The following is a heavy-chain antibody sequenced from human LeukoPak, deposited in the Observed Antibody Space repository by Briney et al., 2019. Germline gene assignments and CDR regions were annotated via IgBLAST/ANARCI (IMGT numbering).Heavy chain of an antibody. CDR2: IHYSGST. CDR1: GCSISGYY. Sequence: SETLSLTCTASGCSISGYYWSWIRQPPGKGLEWIGFIHYSGSTNYNPSLKSRVTISVDTSKNQFSLKLSSLTAADTAVYYCARYGSGSYHFDYWGQGTLVTVSS. D-gene: IGHD3-10*01. V-gene: IGHV4-59*01. CDR3: ARYGSGSYHFDY. J-gene: IGHJ4*02.